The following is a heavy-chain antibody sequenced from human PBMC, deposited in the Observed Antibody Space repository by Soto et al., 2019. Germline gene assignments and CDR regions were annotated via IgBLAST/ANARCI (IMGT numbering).Heavy chain of an antibody. J-gene: IGHJ6*02. CDR1: GFTFSSYG. Sequence: ESVGGVVQPGRSLRLSCAASGFTFSSYGMHWVRQAPGKGLEWVAVIWYDGSNKYYADSVKGRFTISRDNSKNTLYLQMNRLGGEDTAGYYCARARYVATDPGTGGLDYYYYSMDVWGQGTTVTVSS. CDR2: IWYDGSNK. CDR3: ARARYVATDPGTGGLDYYYYSMDV. V-gene: IGHV3-33*01. D-gene: IGHD5-12*01.